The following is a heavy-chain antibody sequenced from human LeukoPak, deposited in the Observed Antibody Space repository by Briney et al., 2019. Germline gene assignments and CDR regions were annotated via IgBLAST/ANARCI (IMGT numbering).Heavy chain of an antibody. CDR2: ISYDGSNK. D-gene: IGHD5-18*01. Sequence: PGGSLRLSCAASGFTFSSYAMHWVRQAPGKGLEWVAVISYDGSNKYYADSVKGRFTISRDNSKNTLYLQMNSLRAEDTAVYYCARDAGNYLQLWQGSIFDYWAREPWSPSPQ. CDR1: GFTFSSYA. J-gene: IGHJ4*02. V-gene: IGHV3-30-3*01. CDR3: ARDAGNYLQLWQGSIFDY.